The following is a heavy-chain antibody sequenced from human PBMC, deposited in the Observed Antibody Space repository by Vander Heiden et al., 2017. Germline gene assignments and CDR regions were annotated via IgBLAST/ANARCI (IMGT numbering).Heavy chain of an antibody. J-gene: IGHJ1*01. CDR1: GGSISSDTYY. CDR2: IDHRGRA. Sequence: QVQLQESGPRVVKPSETLSLHCTVSGGSISSDTYYWAWIRQSPGKGLEWIGSIDHRGRAYYTQSLKNRVTMSVDTSRKQFSLNLKSVTAADTAVFYCVRQKYTGSFGAWGQGTPVTVSS. D-gene: IGHD1-26*01. V-gene: IGHV4-39*01. CDR3: VRQKYTGSFGA.